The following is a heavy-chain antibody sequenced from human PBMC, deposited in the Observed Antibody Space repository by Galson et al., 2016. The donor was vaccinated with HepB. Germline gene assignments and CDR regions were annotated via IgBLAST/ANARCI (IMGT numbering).Heavy chain of an antibody. CDR2: IYYSGST. J-gene: IGHJ4*02. CDR3: ARDAGFPYYFDY. V-gene: IGHV4-31*03. CDR1: GGSISSGAYS. Sequence: TLSLTCTVSGGSISSGAYSWSWIRQHPGKGLEWIGYIYYSGSTYYNPSLKSRVTISVDTSKNQFSLNLTSVTAAYTAMYYCARDAGFPYYFDYWGQGTLVTVSS.